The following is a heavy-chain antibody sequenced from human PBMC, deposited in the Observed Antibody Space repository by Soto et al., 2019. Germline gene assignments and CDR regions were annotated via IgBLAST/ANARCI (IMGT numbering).Heavy chain of an antibody. CDR3: ATSYDSGLDP. J-gene: IGHJ5*02. CDR1: GYPFSTYG. CDR2: IKPDNGDT. Sequence: QLQLVQSGAEVERPGASVRVSCKAYGYPFSTYGISWIRQAPGHGLEWMGWIKPDNGDTNYAQKFQGRVTMTTDTSSTTAYMELRSLRSDDTAVYYCATSYDSGLDPWGQGTLVSVSS. V-gene: IGHV1-18*04. D-gene: IGHD5-12*01.